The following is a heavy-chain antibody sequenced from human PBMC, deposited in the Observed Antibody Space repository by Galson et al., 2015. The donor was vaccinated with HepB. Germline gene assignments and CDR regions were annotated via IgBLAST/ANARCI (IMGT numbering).Heavy chain of an antibody. V-gene: IGHV7-4-1*02. CDR3: ARTPYYGSGSYSNAWFDP. D-gene: IGHD3-10*01. CDR1: GYTFTNYA. J-gene: IGHJ5*02. Sequence: SVKVSCKASGYTFTNYAMNWVRQAPGQGLEWMGWINTNTGNPTYVQGFTGRFVFSLDTSVSTAYLQISSLKAEDTAVYHCARTPYYGSGSYSNAWFDPWGQGTLVTVSS. CDR2: INTNTGNP.